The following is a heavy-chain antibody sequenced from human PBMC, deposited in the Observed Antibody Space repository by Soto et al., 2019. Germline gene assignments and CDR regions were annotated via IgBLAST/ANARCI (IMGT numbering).Heavy chain of an antibody. Sequence: GGSLRLSCAASGFTFSSYAMHWVRQAPGKGLEWVAVISYDGSNKYYADSVKGRFTISRDNSKNTLYLQMNSLRAEDTAVYYCAREGGDPRLYYYYGMDVWRQGTTVTVSS. J-gene: IGHJ6*02. CDR1: GFTFSSYA. D-gene: IGHD2-21*02. CDR3: AREGGDPRLYYYYGMDV. CDR2: ISYDGSNK. V-gene: IGHV3-30-3*01.